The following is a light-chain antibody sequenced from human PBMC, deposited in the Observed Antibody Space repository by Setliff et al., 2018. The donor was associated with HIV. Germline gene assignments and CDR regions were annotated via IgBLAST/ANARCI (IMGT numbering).Light chain of an antibody. Sequence: QSALTQPASVSGSLGQSITISCTGTNSDLGSYDLVSWFQQHPGKAPKLSIYQVTKWPSGVSNRFSGSKTGNTASLTISGLQADDEADYYCSSYAGVSNVLFGGGTQRTVL. CDR1: NSDLGSYDL. J-gene: IGLJ3*02. V-gene: IGLV2-23*02. CDR2: QVT. CDR3: SSYAGVSNVL.